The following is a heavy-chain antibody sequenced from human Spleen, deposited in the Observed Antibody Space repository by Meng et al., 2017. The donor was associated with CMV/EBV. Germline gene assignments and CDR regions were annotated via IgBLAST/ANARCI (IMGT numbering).Heavy chain of an antibody. CDR2: INSDGSST. CDR1: GFTFSSYW. Sequence: LSLTCAASGFTFSSYWMHWVRQAPGKGLVWVSRINSDGSSTSYADSVKGRFTISRDNAKTSVYLQMDSLRAEDTAVYYCVRDEWGDYWGQGTLVTVSS. D-gene: IGHD3-16*01. V-gene: IGHV3-74*01. CDR3: VRDEWGDY. J-gene: IGHJ4*02.